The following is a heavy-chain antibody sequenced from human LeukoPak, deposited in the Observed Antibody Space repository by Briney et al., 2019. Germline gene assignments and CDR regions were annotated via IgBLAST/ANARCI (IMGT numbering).Heavy chain of an antibody. Sequence: GGSLGLSCAASGFTFSSFWMSWVRQAPGKGLEWVANINRDGSEKYYVDSVKGRFTISRDDANNSLYLQMNSLRAEDTAVYYCARSRSGGYWGQGTLVTVSS. CDR2: INRDGSEK. D-gene: IGHD3-10*01. CDR3: ARSRSGGY. J-gene: IGHJ4*02. CDR1: GFTFSSFW. V-gene: IGHV3-7*01.